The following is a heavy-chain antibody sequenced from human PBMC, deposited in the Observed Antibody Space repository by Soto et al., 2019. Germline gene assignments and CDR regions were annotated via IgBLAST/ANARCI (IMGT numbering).Heavy chain of an antibody. CDR3: AKDGGWSLAVAGLFDY. CDR1: GSTFSSYD. V-gene: IGHV3-23*01. D-gene: IGHD6-19*01. Sequence: GGSLRLSCVVSGSTFSSYDMSWVLQAPGRGLEWVSGISDSGGSTYYADSVKGRFTISRDNAKNTLYLQMKSLRVEDTALYYCAKDGGWSLAVAGLFDYWGPGTQVTVAS. J-gene: IGHJ4*02. CDR2: ISDSGGST.